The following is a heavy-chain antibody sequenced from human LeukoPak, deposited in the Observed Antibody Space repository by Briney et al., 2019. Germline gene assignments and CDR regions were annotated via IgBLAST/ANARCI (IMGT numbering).Heavy chain of an antibody. CDR3: ASLGWGPILP. D-gene: IGHD2/OR15-2a*01. CDR2: IYSGGNT. V-gene: IGHV3-53*01. Sequence: PGGSLRLSCAASGFTVSSNYMSWVRQAPGKGLEWVSIIYSGGNTYYADSVKGRFTISRDNSKNTLYLQMNSLRAEDTAVYYCASLGWGPILPWGQGTLVSVSS. CDR1: GFTVSSNY. J-gene: IGHJ5*02.